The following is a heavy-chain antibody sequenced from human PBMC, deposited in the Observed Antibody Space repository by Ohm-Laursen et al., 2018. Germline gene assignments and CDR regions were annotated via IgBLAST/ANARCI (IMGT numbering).Heavy chain of an antibody. CDR2: ISRSGSSI. J-gene: IGHJ4*02. D-gene: IGHD3-10*01. CDR1: GFTFNTYE. CDR3: AREDPYGSGSFDY. Sequence: SLRLSCTASGFTFNTYEMNWVRQAPGKGLEWISYISRSGSSIYYGDSVRGRFTISRDNAKNSLYLQMNSLRAEDTAFYYCAREDPYGSGSFDYWGQGTLVTVSA. V-gene: IGHV3-48*03.